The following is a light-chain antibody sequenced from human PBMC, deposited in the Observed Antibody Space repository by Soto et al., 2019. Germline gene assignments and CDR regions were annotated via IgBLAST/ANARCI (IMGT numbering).Light chain of an antibody. Sequence: EIVLTQSPATLSLSPGERATLSCRASQSVRSYLAWYQQKPGQAPRLLIYDVSNRATGIPARFSGSGSGTDFTLTISSLETEDFAVYYCQQRSNWPLTFGGGTKVEIK. J-gene: IGKJ4*01. CDR1: QSVRSY. CDR2: DVS. CDR3: QQRSNWPLT. V-gene: IGKV3-11*01.